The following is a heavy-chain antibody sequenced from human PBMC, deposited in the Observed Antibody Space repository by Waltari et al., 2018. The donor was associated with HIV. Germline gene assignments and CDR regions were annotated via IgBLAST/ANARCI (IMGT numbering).Heavy chain of an antibody. V-gene: IGHV1-18*01. J-gene: IGHJ6*02. Sequence: VQLVQSGAEVKRPGASVSVSCTSSGYTFSASAINWVRQAPGQGLEWMGWINNYDGQTNFAEKFQGRVTMTTDTSKSTAYMELRSLRSDDTAVYFCARGVALVRGVKIRGHMDVWGQGTTVTVSS. CDR2: INNYDGQT. CDR1: GYTFSASA. D-gene: IGHD3-10*01. CDR3: ARGVALVRGVKIRGHMDV.